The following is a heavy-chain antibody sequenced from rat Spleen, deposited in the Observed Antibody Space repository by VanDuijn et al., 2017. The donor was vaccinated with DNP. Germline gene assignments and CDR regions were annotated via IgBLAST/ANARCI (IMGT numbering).Heavy chain of an antibody. V-gene: IGHV5-27*01. CDR2: ISPSGGST. Sequence: EVQLVESDGGLVQPGRSLKLSCAVSGFTFSDYYMAWVRQAPAKGLEWVASISPSGGSTYYRDSVKGRFTISRDNAKSTLYLQMDSLRSEDTATYYCATASTEGFAYWGQGTLVTVS. CDR3: ATASTEGFAY. D-gene: IGHD1-11*01. J-gene: IGHJ3*01. CDR1: GFTFSDYY.